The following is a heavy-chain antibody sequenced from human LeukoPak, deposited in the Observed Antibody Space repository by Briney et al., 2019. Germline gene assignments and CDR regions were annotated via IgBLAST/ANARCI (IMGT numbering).Heavy chain of an antibody. CDR1: GFAFPNYA. CDR3: TRAPYSSGWYTFDY. CDR2: ISMSSTYI. Sequence: PGGSLRLSCAASGFAFPNYAMNWVRQAPGKGLEWVSSISMSSTYIYHADSVKGRFTISRDNAKNSLYLQMNSLRDEDTAVYYCTRAPYSSGWYTFDYWGQGTLVTASS. D-gene: IGHD6-19*01. V-gene: IGHV3-21*01. J-gene: IGHJ4*02.